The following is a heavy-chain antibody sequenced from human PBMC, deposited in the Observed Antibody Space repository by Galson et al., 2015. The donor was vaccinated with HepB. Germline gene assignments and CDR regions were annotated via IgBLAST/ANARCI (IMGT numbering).Heavy chain of an antibody. Sequence: LRLSCAASGFTFSSFAMSWVRQAPGKGPEWVSAISGGDGSTYYADSVKGRFTISRDNSNNTLYLQMKSLRAEDTALYYCARAGGKYYYYYYYMDLWGRGTTVTVSS. CDR3: ARAGGKYYYYYYYMDL. V-gene: IGHV3-23*01. CDR1: GFTFSSFA. J-gene: IGHJ6*03. CDR2: ISGGDGST. D-gene: IGHD1-26*01.